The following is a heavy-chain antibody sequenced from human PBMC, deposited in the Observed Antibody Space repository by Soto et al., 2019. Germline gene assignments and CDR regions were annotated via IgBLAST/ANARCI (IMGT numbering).Heavy chain of an antibody. CDR2: INAGNGNT. Sequence: GASVKVSCKASGYTFTRYAMHWVRQAPGQRLEWMGWINAGNGNTKYSQKFQGRVTITRDTSASTVYMELSSLRSEDTAVYYCARDYYYDSPVAFDYWGQGTLVTVSS. V-gene: IGHV1-3*01. CDR1: GYTFTRYA. D-gene: IGHD3-22*01. J-gene: IGHJ4*02. CDR3: ARDYYYDSPVAFDY.